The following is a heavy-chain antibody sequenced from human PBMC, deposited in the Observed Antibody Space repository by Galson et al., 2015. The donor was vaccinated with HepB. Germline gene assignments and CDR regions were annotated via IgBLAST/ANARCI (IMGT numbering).Heavy chain of an antibody. V-gene: IGHV1-69*08. D-gene: IGHD3-22*01. CDR3: ARDLGYYDSSGYSYHAFDI. CDR2: IIPILGTA. Sequence: SVKVSCKASGGTFSSYTISWVRQAPGQGLEWMGRIIPILGTANYAQKFQGRVTITADKSTSTAYMELSSLRSEDTAVYYCARDLGYYDSSGYSYHAFDIWGQGTMVTVSS. J-gene: IGHJ3*02. CDR1: GGTFSSYT.